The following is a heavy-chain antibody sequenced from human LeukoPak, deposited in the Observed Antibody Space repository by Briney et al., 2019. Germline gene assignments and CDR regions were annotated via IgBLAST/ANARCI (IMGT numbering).Heavy chain of an antibody. J-gene: IGHJ4*02. CDR3: AKDLTGYSSGWLFDY. CDR2: ISGSGGST. V-gene: IGHV3-23*01. D-gene: IGHD6-19*01. Sequence: GGSLRLSCAASGFTFSSYAMSWVRQAPGKGLEWVSAISGSGGSTYYADSVKGRFTIPRDNSKNTLYLQMNSLRAEDTAVYYCAKDLTGYSSGWLFDYWGQGTLVTVSS. CDR1: GFTFSSYA.